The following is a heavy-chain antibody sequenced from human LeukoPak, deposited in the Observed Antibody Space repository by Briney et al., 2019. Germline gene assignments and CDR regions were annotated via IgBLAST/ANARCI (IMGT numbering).Heavy chain of an antibody. CDR2: IYYSGST. CDR1: GGSFSGYY. D-gene: IGHD5-18*01. Sequence: SETLSLTCAVYGGSFSGYYWSWIRQPPGKGLEWIGYIYYSGSTNYNPSLKSRVTISVDTSKNQFSLKLSSVTAADTAVYYCARDQGRGYSYGYIYYYYYMDVWGKGTTVTVSS. J-gene: IGHJ6*03. CDR3: ARDQGRGYSYGYIYYYYYMDV. V-gene: IGHV4-59*01.